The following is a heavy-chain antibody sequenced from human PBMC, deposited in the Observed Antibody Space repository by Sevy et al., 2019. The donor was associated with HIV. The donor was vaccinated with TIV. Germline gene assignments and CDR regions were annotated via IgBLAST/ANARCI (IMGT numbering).Heavy chain of an antibody. V-gene: IGHV3-49*04. CDR1: GFTFGDYA. Sequence: GGSLRLSCTASGFTFGDYAMSWVRQAPGKGLEWVGFIRSKAYGGTTEYAASVKGRFTITRDDSKSIAYLQMNSLKTDDTAVYYCTRDYYDFWSGYYDGVFDPWGQGTLVTVSS. CDR3: TRDYYDFWSGYYDGVFDP. D-gene: IGHD3-3*01. CDR2: IRSKAYGGTT. J-gene: IGHJ5*02.